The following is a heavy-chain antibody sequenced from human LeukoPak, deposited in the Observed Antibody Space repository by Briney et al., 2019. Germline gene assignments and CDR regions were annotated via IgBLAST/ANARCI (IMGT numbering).Heavy chain of an antibody. CDR2: IYYSGST. D-gene: IGHD2-21*02. CDR1: GGSISSGGYY. Sequence: SETLSLTCTVSGGSISSGGYYWSWIRQHPGKGLEWIGYIYYSGSTYYNPSLKSRVTISVDTSKNQFSLKLSSVTAADTAVYYCARGGGDPSSYYFDYWGQGTLVTVSS. J-gene: IGHJ4*02. V-gene: IGHV4-31*03. CDR3: ARGGGDPSSYYFDY.